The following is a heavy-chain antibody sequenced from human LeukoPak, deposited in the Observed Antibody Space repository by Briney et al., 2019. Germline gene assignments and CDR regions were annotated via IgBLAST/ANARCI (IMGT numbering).Heavy chain of an antibody. Sequence: SETLSLTCTVSGCSISSSSYYLGWIRQPPGKGLEGIGSIYYSGCTYYNPSLKSRVTISVDTSKNQFSLKLSSVTAADTAVYYCARLFGSWGPSGAFDYWGQGTLVTVSS. CDR1: GCSISSSSYY. CDR3: ARLFGSWGPSGAFDY. D-gene: IGHD6-13*01. CDR2: IYYSGCT. V-gene: IGHV4-39*01. J-gene: IGHJ4*02.